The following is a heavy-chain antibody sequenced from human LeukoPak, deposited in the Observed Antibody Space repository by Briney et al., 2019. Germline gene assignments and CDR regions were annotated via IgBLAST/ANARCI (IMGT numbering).Heavy chain of an antibody. J-gene: IGHJ4*02. CDR1: GFTFSSYG. Sequence: PGGTLRLSCAASGFTFSSYGMSWVRQTADKRLEWVSAISGSGDATFYTDSVKGRFTISRDNSKNTLYLQMNNLRVEDTAVYYCAKGHFASSSFFDYWGQGTLVTVSS. D-gene: IGHD6-6*01. V-gene: IGHV3-23*01. CDR2: ISGSGDAT. CDR3: AKGHFASSSFFDY.